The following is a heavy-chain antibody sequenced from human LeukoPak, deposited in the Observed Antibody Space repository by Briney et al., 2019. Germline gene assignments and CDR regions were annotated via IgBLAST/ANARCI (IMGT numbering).Heavy chain of an antibody. CDR3: ARARDYYDSSGYYLYGMDV. J-gene: IGHJ6*02. Sequence: TGGSLRLSCAASGFTFSSYSMNWVRQAPGKGLEWVSSISSSSSYIYYADSVKGRFTISRDNAKNSPYLQVNSLRAEDTAVYYCARARDYYDSSGYYLYGMDVWGQGTTVTVSS. V-gene: IGHV3-21*01. CDR2: ISSSSSYI. CDR1: GFTFSSYS. D-gene: IGHD3-22*01.